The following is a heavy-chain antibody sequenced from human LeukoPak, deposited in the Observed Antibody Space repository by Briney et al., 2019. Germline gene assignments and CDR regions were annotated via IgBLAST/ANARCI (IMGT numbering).Heavy chain of an antibody. Sequence: PGGSLRLSCAASGFTFSGSAMHWVRQASGKGLEWVGRIRSKANSYATAYAASVKGRFTISRDDSKNTAYLQMNSLKTEDTAVYYCTSHLPDIVVVPAASDVWGKGTTVTVSS. V-gene: IGHV3-73*01. D-gene: IGHD2-2*01. J-gene: IGHJ6*04. CDR1: GFTFSGSA. CDR2: IRSKANSYAT. CDR3: TSHLPDIVVVPAASDV.